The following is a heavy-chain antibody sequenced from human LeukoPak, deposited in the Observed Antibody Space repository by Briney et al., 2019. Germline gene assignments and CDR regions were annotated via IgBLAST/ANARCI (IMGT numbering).Heavy chain of an antibody. CDR3: ARPLRYFDWLIFDY. V-gene: IGHV1-69*04. Sequence: SVKVSCKASGGTFSSYATSWVRQAPGQGLEWMGRIIPILGIANYAQKFQGRVTITADKSTSTAYMELSSLRSEDTAVYYCARPLRYFDWLIFDYWGQGTLVTVSS. CDR1: GGTFSSYA. J-gene: IGHJ4*02. CDR2: IIPILGIA. D-gene: IGHD3-9*01.